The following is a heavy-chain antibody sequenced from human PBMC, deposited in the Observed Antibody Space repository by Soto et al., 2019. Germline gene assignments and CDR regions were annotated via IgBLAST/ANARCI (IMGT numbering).Heavy chain of an antibody. J-gene: IGHJ5*02. D-gene: IGHD6-13*01. Sequence: QVQLQESGPGLVKPSETLSLTCTVSGGSISSYYWSWIRQPPGKGLEWIGYIYYSGSTNYNPSLKSRVTISVDTSKNQFSLKLSSVTAADTAVYYRARVLAAAETINWFDPWGQGTLVTVSS. CDR3: ARVLAAAETINWFDP. CDR1: GGSISSYY. CDR2: IYYSGST. V-gene: IGHV4-59*01.